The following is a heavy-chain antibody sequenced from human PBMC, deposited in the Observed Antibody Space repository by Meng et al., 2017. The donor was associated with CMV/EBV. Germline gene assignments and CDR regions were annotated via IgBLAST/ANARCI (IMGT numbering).Heavy chain of an antibody. CDR3: ARFTISYNWFDP. Sequence: SETLSLTCTVSGGSISSSSYYWGWIRQPPGKGVEWIGSIYYSGSTYYNPSLKSRVTISVDTSKNQFSLKLSSVTAADTAVYYCARFTISYNWFDPWGQGTLVTVSS. V-gene: IGHV4-39*01. CDR2: IYYSGST. CDR1: GGSISSSSYY. D-gene: IGHD3-3*01. J-gene: IGHJ5*02.